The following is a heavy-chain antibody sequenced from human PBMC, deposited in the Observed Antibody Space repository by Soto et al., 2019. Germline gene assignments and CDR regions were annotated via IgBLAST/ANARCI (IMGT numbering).Heavy chain of an antibody. J-gene: IGHJ4*02. D-gene: IGHD6-13*01. Sequence: GGSLRLSCAASGFTVSSNYMSWVRQAPGKGLEWVSVIYSGGSTYYADSVKGRFTISRDNSKNTLYLQMNSLRAEDTAVYYCARELHGIAAAGSFDYWGQGTLVTVSS. CDR1: GFTVSSNY. CDR2: IYSGGST. CDR3: ARELHGIAAAGSFDY. V-gene: IGHV3-66*01.